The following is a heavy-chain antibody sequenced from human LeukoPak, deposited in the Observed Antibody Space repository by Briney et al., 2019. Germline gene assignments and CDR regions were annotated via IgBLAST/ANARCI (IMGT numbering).Heavy chain of an antibody. Sequence: GASVTVSFMASGYTFTGHYMHWVRQPPGQGVEWVGLINSNRGGTNYVQKFRGRVTNTRDTSISTAAVALSGLTSGDTAVYYCARVGTRQTHYPFDYWGQGTLLTVSS. D-gene: IGHD3-10*01. CDR2: INSNRGGT. CDR1: GYTFTGHY. J-gene: IGHJ4*02. CDR3: ARVGTRQTHYPFDY. V-gene: IGHV1-2*06.